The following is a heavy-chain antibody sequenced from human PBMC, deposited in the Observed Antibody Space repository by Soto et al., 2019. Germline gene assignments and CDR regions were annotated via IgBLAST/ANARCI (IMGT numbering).Heavy chain of an antibody. Sequence: ASVKVSCKASGYTFTSYGISWVQQAPGQGLEWMGWISGYNGNTNLAQKLQGRVTMTTDTPTSTAFMELRSLRSDDTAVYFCARGGQWDFLSDYWGQGTLVTVSS. CDR1: GYTFTSYG. CDR2: ISGYNGNT. D-gene: IGHD1-26*01. CDR3: ARGGQWDFLSDY. V-gene: IGHV1-18*01. J-gene: IGHJ4*02.